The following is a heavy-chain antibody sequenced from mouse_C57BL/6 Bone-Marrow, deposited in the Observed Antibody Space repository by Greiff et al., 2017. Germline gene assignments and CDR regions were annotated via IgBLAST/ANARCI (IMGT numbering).Heavy chain of an antibody. Sequence: QVQLKESGAELVKPGASVKLSCKASGYTFTEYTIHWVKKRSGQGLEWIGWFYPGSGSIKYNEKFKDKATLTADKSSSTDYMELSRLTSEDSAVYCCARNKVRLVDYWGQGTSVTVSS. CDR2: FYPGSGSI. V-gene: IGHV1-62-2*01. CDR3: ARNKVRLVDY. D-gene: IGHD2-2*01. CDR1: GYTFTEYT. J-gene: IGHJ4*01.